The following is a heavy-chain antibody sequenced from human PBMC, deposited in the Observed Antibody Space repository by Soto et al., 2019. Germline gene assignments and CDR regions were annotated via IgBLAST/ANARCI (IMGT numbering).Heavy chain of an antibody. Sequence: QVQLVQSRAEVKNPGASVKVSFKASGYSFTRYGIAWARQTPRQGLVWMGCINTYNGNTNYAQNLQGRVTLTTDTSTSTAYMWLTSLRSNDTVIYYCAMVDVYVTPSPQDVWGQGTTVIVSS. J-gene: IGHJ6*02. D-gene: IGHD3-16*01. V-gene: IGHV1-18*01. CDR2: INTYNGNT. CDR1: GYSFTRYG. CDR3: AMVDVYVTPSPQDV.